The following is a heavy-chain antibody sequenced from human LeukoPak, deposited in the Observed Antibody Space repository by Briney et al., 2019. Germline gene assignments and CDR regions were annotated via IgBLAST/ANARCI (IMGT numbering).Heavy chain of an antibody. CDR2: IDHSGST. Sequence: SETLSLTCAVYGGSFSGYYWSWVRQPPGKGLDWVGEIDHSGSTNYNPSLKSRVAISVDTSKNQFSLKLSSVTAADTAVYYCARGGSSTTRGAFDIWGQGTMVTVSS. CDR1: GGSFSGYY. D-gene: IGHD2-2*01. J-gene: IGHJ3*02. CDR3: ARGGSSTTRGAFDI. V-gene: IGHV4-34*01.